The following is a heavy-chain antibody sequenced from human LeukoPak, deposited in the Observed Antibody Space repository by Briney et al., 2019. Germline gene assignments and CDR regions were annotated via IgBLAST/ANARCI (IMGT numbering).Heavy chain of an antibody. CDR1: GFTFSSYS. D-gene: IGHD6-19*01. CDR2: ISSSSSYI. Sequence: GGSLRLSCAASGFTFSSYSMNWVRQAPGKGLEWVSSISSSSSYIYCADSVKGRFTISRDNAKNSLYLQMNSLRAEDTAVYYCSGYSSGWTYYFDYWGQGTLVTVSS. J-gene: IGHJ4*02. V-gene: IGHV3-21*01. CDR3: SGYSSGWTYYFDY.